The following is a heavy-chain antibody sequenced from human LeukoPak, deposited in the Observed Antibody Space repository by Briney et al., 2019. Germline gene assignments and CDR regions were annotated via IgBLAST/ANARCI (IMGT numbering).Heavy chain of an antibody. Sequence: AGGSLRLSCAASGFTFSDFYLIWVRPAPGQGLEWGSYISNSGSIIYYVDSVKGRFTISRDNTKNSLYLQMNSLRAEDTAVYYCARQGYCSGGTCYWSGWFDPWGQGTLVTVSS. CDR1: GFTFSDFY. CDR2: ISNSGSII. CDR3: ARQGYCSGGTCYWSGWFDP. D-gene: IGHD2-15*01. J-gene: IGHJ5*02. V-gene: IGHV3-11*01.